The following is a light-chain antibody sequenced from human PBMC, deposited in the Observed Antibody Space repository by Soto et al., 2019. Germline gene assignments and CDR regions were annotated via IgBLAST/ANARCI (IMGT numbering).Light chain of an antibody. CDR1: ERIYSAY. V-gene: IGKV3-20*01. J-gene: IGKJ5*01. CDR3: QQYGNSPIT. CDR2: GTS. Sequence: EVVLTQSPGTLSLSRGERATLSCRASERIYSAYLGWYQQKPGQAPRLLIYGTSSRATGIPDRFSGSGSGTDFTLTIRRLEPEDFAVYYCQQYGNSPITFGQGTRLEMK.